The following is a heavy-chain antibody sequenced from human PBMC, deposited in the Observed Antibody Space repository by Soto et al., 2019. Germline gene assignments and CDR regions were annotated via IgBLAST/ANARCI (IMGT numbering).Heavy chain of an antibody. Sequence: QVQLVQSGAELKKPGSSVKVSCKASGGTFSSYAISWVRQAPGQGLEWMGGIIPIFGTANYAQKFQGRVTITADESTSTAYLELSSLRSEDTDVYYCARDSRYYDFWRGYSSFDYWDQGTLVTVSS. V-gene: IGHV1-69*01. J-gene: IGHJ4*02. D-gene: IGHD3-3*01. CDR3: ARDSRYYDFWRGYSSFDY. CDR2: IIPIFGTA. CDR1: GGTFSSYA.